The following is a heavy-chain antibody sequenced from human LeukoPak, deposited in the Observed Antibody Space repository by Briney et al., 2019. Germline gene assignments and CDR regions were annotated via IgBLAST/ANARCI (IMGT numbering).Heavy chain of an antibody. CDR2: ISGSGGST. CDR3: TTDQEDYYSSEIPSYYFDS. Sequence: GGSLRLSCAASGFTFSSYAMSWVRQAPGEGLEWVSAISGSGGSTYYADSVKGRFTISRDNSKNTLYLQMNNLKNDDTAVYYCTTDQEDYYSSEIPSYYFDSWGQGTLVTVSS. CDR1: GFTFSSYA. V-gene: IGHV3-23*01. J-gene: IGHJ4*02. D-gene: IGHD3-10*01.